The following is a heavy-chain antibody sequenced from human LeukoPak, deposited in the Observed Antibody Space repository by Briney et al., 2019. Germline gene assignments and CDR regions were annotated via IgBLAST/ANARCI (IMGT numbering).Heavy chain of an antibody. CDR1: GFTFSSYA. Sequence: PGGSLRLSCAASGFTFSSYAMSWVRQAPGKGLEWVSIIYSGGSTYNADSVKGRFSISRDNSENTVSLEMNNLSAEDTAVYYCASAVADGSWYYGMDVWGQGTTVTVSS. J-gene: IGHJ6*02. V-gene: IGHV3-53*01. CDR3: ASAVADGSWYYGMDV. CDR2: IYSGGST. D-gene: IGHD6-13*01.